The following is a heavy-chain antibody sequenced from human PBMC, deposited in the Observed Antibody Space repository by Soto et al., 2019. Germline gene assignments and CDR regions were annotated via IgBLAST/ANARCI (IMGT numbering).Heavy chain of an antibody. D-gene: IGHD6-19*01. J-gene: IGHJ5*02. CDR3: ARGGSGWKALNWFDP. Sequence: SETLSLTCAVSGASIDNNGYSWTWIRQHPAKGLEWIGTNNNRADTYYNPSLKSRLTISLDTSQNHFSLRLNAVTAADTAIYYCARGGSGWKALNWFDPWGQGIMVTVS. CDR2: NNNRADT. V-gene: IGHV4-31*11. CDR1: GASIDNNGYS.